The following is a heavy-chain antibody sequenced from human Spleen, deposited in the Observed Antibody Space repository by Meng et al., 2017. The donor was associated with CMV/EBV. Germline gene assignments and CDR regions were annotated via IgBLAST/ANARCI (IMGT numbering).Heavy chain of an antibody. V-gene: IGHV3-48*03. J-gene: IGHJ3*02. CDR3: ARDGEAAGPI. CDR1: GFTFSGYE. D-gene: IGHD6-13*01. CDR2: ISSSGSTI. Sequence: GESLKISCASSGFTFSGYEMNWVRQAPGKGLEWVSYISSSGSTIYYADSVKGRFTISRDNAKNSLYLQMNSLRAEDTAVYYCARDGEAAGPIWGQGTMVTVSS.